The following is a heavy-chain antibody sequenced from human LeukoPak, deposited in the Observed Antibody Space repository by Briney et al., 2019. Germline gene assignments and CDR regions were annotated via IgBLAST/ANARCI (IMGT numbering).Heavy chain of an antibody. D-gene: IGHD3-22*01. Sequence: GGSLRLSCAASGFTFSSYAMSWVRQAPGKGLGRVSAISGSGGSTYFADSVKGRFTISRDNSKNTLYLQMNSLRAEDTAVYYCAKDAYDSSGFFDYWGQGTLVTVSS. CDR1: GFTFSSYA. J-gene: IGHJ4*02. CDR3: AKDAYDSSGFFDY. V-gene: IGHV3-23*01. CDR2: ISGSGGST.